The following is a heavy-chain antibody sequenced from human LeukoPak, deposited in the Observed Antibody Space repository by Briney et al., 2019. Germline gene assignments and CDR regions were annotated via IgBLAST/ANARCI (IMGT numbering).Heavy chain of an antibody. CDR3: ARARNNYDSSGFSALDC. CDR2: VGYDGTNK. D-gene: IGHD3-22*01. J-gene: IGHJ4*02. CDR1: EFSFSSYG. Sequence: GRSLRLSCAASEFSFSSYGMHWVRRAPGKGLQWVASVGYDGTNKYHADSVKGRSTISRDNSQSTLYLQMNSLRAEDTAVYYCARARNNYDSSGFSALDCWGQGTLVTVSS. V-gene: IGHV3-33*01.